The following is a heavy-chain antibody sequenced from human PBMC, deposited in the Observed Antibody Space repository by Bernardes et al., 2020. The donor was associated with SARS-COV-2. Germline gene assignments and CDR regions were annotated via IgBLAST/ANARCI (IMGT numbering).Heavy chain of an antibody. Sequence: ASVKVSCKASGFTFPGYYIHWVRQAPGQGLEWMGWINPNSGGTNYAQKFQGRVTMTRDTSISTAYMELSRLRSDDTAVYYCAREVSSSQGHCYYAMDVWGQGTTVTVSS. J-gene: IGHJ6*02. CDR2: INPNSGGT. V-gene: IGHV1-2*02. CDR1: GFTFPGYY. CDR3: AREVSSSQGHCYYAMDV. D-gene: IGHD6-6*01.